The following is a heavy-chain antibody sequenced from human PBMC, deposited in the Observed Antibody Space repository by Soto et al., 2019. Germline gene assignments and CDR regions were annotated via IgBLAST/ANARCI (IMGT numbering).Heavy chain of an antibody. D-gene: IGHD3-10*01. CDR2: INWNSGRE. J-gene: IGHJ4*02. CDR3: VDKEGGSLLWFGESGH. Sequence: EVRLVESGGGPAQPGGSLRLSCAASGFKFEEYAMQWVRQGPGKGLEWVSGINWNSGREDYADSVKGRFTISRENVKKSVVLHMDNLRSEATALYFCVDKEGGSLLWFGESGHWGQGTRVTVSS. V-gene: IGHV3-9*01. CDR1: GFKFEEYA.